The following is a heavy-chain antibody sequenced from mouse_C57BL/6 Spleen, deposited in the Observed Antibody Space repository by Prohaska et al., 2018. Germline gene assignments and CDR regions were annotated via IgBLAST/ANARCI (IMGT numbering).Heavy chain of an antibody. CDR1: GYTFTTYG. CDR3: ARGSSWYFDV. V-gene: IGHV9-3*01. J-gene: IGHJ1*03. CDR2: INTYSGVP. Sequence: QIQLVQSGPELKKPGETVKISCKASGYTFTTYGMSWVKQAPGKGLKWMGWINTYSGVPTYADDFKGLFAFSLETSASTAYLQINNLKNEDTATYFCARGSSWYFDVWGTGTTVTVSS. D-gene: IGHD1-3*01.